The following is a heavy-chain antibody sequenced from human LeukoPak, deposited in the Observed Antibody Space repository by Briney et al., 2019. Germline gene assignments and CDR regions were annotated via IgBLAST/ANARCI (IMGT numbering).Heavy chain of an antibody. CDR2: IYYSGST. Sequence: SETLSLTCTVSGGSISSGDYYWSWIRQPPGKGLEWIGYIYYSGSTCYNPSLKSRVTISVDTSKNQFSLKLSSVTAADTAVYYCARAYYYDSSGYDYWGQGTLVTVSS. D-gene: IGHD3-22*01. CDR3: ARAYYYDSSGYDY. V-gene: IGHV4-30-4*01. J-gene: IGHJ4*02. CDR1: GGSISSGDYY.